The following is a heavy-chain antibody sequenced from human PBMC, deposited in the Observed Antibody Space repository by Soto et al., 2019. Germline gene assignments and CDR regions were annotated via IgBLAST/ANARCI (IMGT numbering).Heavy chain of an antibody. V-gene: IGHV3-21*01. D-gene: IGHD6-13*01. Sequence: EVQLVESGGGLVKPGGSLRLSCAASGFTFSSYSMNWVRQAPGKGLEWVSSISSSSSYIYYVDSVKGRFTISRDNAKNSLYLQMNSLRAEDTAVYYCARDTFPGIAAAGTATRGLEYFQHWGQGTLVTVSS. CDR2: ISSSSSYI. CDR1: GFTFSSYS. J-gene: IGHJ1*01. CDR3: ARDTFPGIAAAGTATRGLEYFQH.